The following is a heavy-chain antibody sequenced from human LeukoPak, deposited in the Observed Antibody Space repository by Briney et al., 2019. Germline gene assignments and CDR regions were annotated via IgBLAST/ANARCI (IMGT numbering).Heavy chain of an antibody. J-gene: IGHJ4*02. CDR3: GKHDSSFGY. CDR2: IRSDGSDK. Sequence: GGSLRLSCAASGFIFSTYGMHWVRQALGKGLEWVAFIRSDGSDKSYAGSVMGRFTISRDNSRNTLHLQMNTLRAEDTAVYYCGKHDSSFGYWGQGTLVTVSS. D-gene: IGHD3-22*01. V-gene: IGHV3-30*02. CDR1: GFIFSTYG.